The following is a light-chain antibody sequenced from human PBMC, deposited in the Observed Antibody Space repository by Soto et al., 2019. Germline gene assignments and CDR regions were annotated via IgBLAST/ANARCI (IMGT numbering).Light chain of an antibody. CDR2: DAS. CDR1: ERISHS. J-gene: IGKJ5*01. V-gene: IGKV3-11*01. Sequence: DIVLTQSPATLSLSPGNRVTLSCRANERISHSLAWYQQRPGQAPRILIYDASFSATGIPEMFSGSGSGTDFTLSISILEPEDFAVYNCQLSQQRSSWPLFGFGQGTRL. CDR3: QLSQQRSSWPLFG.